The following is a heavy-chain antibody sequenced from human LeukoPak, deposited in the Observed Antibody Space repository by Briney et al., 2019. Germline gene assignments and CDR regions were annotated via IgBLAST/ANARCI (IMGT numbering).Heavy chain of an antibody. CDR3: ARIVRVLRFFDKNWVDY. J-gene: IGHJ5*01. CDR1: GGSFSGYY. CDR2: INHSGST. Sequence: PSETLSLTCAVYGGSFSGYYWSRIRQPPGKGLEWIGEINHSGSTNYNPPLKSRVTISVDTSKNQFSLKLSSVTAADTAVYYCARIVRVLRFFDKNWVDYWGQGPLVTVS. V-gene: IGHV4-34*01. D-gene: IGHD3-9*01.